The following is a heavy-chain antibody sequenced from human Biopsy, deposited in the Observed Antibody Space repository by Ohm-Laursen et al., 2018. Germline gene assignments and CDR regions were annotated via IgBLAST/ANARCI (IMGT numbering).Heavy chain of an antibody. CDR2: ISETSSHI. CDR3: ARDSSRRAREGGMDV. V-gene: IGHV3-21*01. D-gene: IGHD6-6*01. J-gene: IGHJ6*02. Sequence: SLRLSCTASGFSVSSYDMNWVRQAPGKGLEWISYISETSSHIYDADSVRGRFTVARDIAKNSLYPQLNSLRVEDTAVYYCARDSSRRAREGGMDVWGQGTTVTVSS. CDR1: GFSVSSYD.